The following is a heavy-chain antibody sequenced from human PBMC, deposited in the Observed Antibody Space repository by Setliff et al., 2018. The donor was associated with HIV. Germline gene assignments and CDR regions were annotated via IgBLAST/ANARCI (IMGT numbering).Heavy chain of an antibody. V-gene: IGHV4-59*11. J-gene: IGHJ5*01. CDR2: IYFTGIT. Sequence: SETLSLTCTVSGGSINSHYWSWIRQPPGKGLEYIGYIYFTGITNYNPSLQSRVTISIDTTKKQLFLRVRSVTAADTAVYYCARRGYSSKWYSWFDPWGQGTLVTVSS. D-gene: IGHD2-2*01. CDR3: ARRGYSSKWYSWFDP. CDR1: GGSINSHY.